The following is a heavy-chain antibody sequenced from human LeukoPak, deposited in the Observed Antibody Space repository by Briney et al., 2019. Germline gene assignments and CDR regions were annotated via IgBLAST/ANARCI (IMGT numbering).Heavy chain of an antibody. D-gene: IGHD6-6*01. CDR1: GGSISSYY. CDR3: ARVPYSSSLETYWYLDL. CDR2: IHYSGST. J-gene: IGHJ2*01. V-gene: IGHV4-59*01. Sequence: PSETLSLTCTVSGGSISSYYWSWIRQPPGKGLEWIGNIHYSGSTNYNPSLKSRVTISVDTSKNQFSLKLSSVIAADTAVYYCARVPYSSSLETYWYLDLWGRGTLVTVSS.